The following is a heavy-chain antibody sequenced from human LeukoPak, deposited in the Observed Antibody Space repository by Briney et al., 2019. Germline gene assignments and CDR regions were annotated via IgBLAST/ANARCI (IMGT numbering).Heavy chain of an antibody. J-gene: IGHJ4*02. V-gene: IGHV1-2*02. CDR1: VYTFTGYY. Sequence: ASVKVPCKASVYTFTGYYMHWVRQAPGQGLEWMGWINPNSGGTNYAQKFQGRVTMTRDTSISTAYMELSRLRSDDTAVYYCASWSIAVAGTNYWGQGTLVTVSS. CDR2: INPNSGGT. CDR3: ASWSIAVAGTNY. D-gene: IGHD6-19*01.